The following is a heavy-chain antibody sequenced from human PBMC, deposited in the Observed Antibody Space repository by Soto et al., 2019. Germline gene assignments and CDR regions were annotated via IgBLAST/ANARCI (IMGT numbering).Heavy chain of an antibody. CDR1: GFTFSSYA. CDR2: ISYDGSNK. CDR3: ARDLRQWLVLAPFDY. Sequence: PGGSLRLSCAASGFTFSSYAMHWVRQAPGKGLEWVAVISYDGSNKYYADSVKGRFTISRDNSKNTLYLQMNSLRAEDTAVYYCARDLRQWLVLAPFDYRGQGTLATVSS. V-gene: IGHV3-30-3*01. J-gene: IGHJ4*02. D-gene: IGHD6-19*01.